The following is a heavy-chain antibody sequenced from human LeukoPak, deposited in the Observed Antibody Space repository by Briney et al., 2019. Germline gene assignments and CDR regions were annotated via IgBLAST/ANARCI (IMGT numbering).Heavy chain of an antibody. Sequence: ASVKVSCKASGYTFTSYDINWVRQATGQGLEWMGWMNPNSGNTGYAQKFQGRVTMTRNTSISTAYMELSSLRSEDTAVYYCATCVYDSSGYFSFDYWGQGTLVTVSS. CDR2: MNPNSGNT. D-gene: IGHD3-22*01. CDR1: GYTFTSYD. J-gene: IGHJ4*02. V-gene: IGHV1-8*01. CDR3: ATCVYDSSGYFSFDY.